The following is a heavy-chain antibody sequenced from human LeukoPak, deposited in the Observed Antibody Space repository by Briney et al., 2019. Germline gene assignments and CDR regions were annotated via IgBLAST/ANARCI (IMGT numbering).Heavy chain of an antibody. Sequence: GASVKVSCKASGYTFTSYYMHWVRQAPGQGLEWMGIINPSGGSTSYAQKFQGRVTMTRDTSTSTVYMELSSLRSEDTAVYYCARDPPTTPKPSAAAPDYWGQGTLVTVSA. D-gene: IGHD6-13*01. V-gene: IGHV1-46*01. J-gene: IGHJ4*02. CDR1: GYTFTSYY. CDR3: ARDPPTTPKPSAAAPDY. CDR2: INPSGGST.